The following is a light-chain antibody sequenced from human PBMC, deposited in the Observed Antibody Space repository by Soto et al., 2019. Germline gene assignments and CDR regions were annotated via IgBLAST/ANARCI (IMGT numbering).Light chain of an antibody. CDR3: QQYNNWPT. V-gene: IGKV3-15*01. Sequence: EIVLTQSPGLLSLSPGERASLSCGASQSISSSFLAWYQQKPGQAPRLLIYGASTRATGIPARFSGSGSGTEFTLTISSLQSEDFAVYYCQQYNNWPTFGQGTRLEIK. CDR2: GAS. J-gene: IGKJ5*01. CDR1: QSISSS.